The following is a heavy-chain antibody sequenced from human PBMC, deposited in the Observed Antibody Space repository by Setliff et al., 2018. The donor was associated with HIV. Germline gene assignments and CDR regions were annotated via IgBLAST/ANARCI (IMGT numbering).Heavy chain of an antibody. CDR1: GSTLTELS. Sequence: ASVKVSCKVSGSTLTELSMHWVRQAPGKGLEWMGGFDPEDGETIYAQKFQGRVTMTEDTSTDTAYMELSSLRSEDTAVYYCATDRILGYCSSTSCSNAFDIWGQGTMVTVSS. V-gene: IGHV1-24*01. CDR2: FDPEDGET. D-gene: IGHD2-2*01. CDR3: ATDRILGYCSSTSCSNAFDI. J-gene: IGHJ3*02.